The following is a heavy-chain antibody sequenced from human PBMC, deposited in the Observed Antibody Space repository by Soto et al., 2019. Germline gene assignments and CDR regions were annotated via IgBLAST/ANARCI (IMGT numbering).Heavy chain of an antibody. CDR1: GFTFSSYG. Sequence: PVGSLRLSCAASGFTFSSYGMHWVRQAPGKGLEWVAVISYDGSNKYYADSVKGRFTISRDNSKNTLYLQMNSLRAEDTAVYYCAKDLQDYGDYVGLYYYYGMDVWGQGTTVTVSS. CDR3: AKDLQDYGDYVGLYYYYGMDV. CDR2: ISYDGSNK. V-gene: IGHV3-30*18. J-gene: IGHJ6*02. D-gene: IGHD4-17*01.